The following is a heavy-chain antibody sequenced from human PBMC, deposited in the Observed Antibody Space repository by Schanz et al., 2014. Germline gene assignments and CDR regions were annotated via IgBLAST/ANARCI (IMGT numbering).Heavy chain of an antibody. Sequence: QVQLQESGPGLLKPSETLSLTCTVSGGSIRSYFWSWIRQPPGKGLEWIGEIYHSGSTNYNPSLKSRVTISVDKPKKHFSLKVTSMTAADTAVYYCARGHHPHGITVAARGFDPWGQGTLVTVSS. CDR1: GGSIRSYF. CDR2: IYHSGST. V-gene: IGHV4-59*12. D-gene: IGHD6-19*01. J-gene: IGHJ5*02. CDR3: ARGHHPHGITVAARGFDP.